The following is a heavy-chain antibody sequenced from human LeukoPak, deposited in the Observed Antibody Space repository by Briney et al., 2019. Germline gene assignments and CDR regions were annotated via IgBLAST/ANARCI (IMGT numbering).Heavy chain of an antibody. Sequence: ASVKVSREVSVYSLTEISMHWVRQAPGKGGEWMGGFYPEDGERKSAHRFQGGVTMSEDTSPDTAYMGLSSRRAENTAVYCCATDRDGYKYYFDSWGQGPLVTVSS. CDR2: FYPEDGER. D-gene: IGHD5-24*01. J-gene: IGHJ4*02. V-gene: IGHV1-24*01. CDR3: ATDRDGYKYYFDS. CDR1: VYSLTEIS.